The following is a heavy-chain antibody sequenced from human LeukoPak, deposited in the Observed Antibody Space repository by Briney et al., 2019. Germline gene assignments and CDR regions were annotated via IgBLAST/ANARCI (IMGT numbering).Heavy chain of an antibody. J-gene: IGHJ5*02. CDR3: ARASPSRWFNP. CDR2: IYYTGST. Sequence: SETLSLTCTVSGDSIRTSSYYWGWIRQPPGKGLEWIGSIYYTGSTYYNPSLKSRVTISIDTSKNQFSLKLSSVTAADTAVYYCARASPSRWFNPWGQGTLVTVSS. CDR1: GDSIRTSSYY. V-gene: IGHV4-39*01. D-gene: IGHD6-6*01.